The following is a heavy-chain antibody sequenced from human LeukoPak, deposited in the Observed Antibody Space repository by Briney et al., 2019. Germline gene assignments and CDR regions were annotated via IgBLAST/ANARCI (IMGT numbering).Heavy chain of an antibody. Sequence: GGSLRLSCAASGFTFSRYDMHWVRQATGKRLEWVSAIDIAGDTYYPGSVKGRLTISRENAKNSLYLQMNSLRAEDTAVYSCARGADGVSSNSRGWFDPWGQGTLITVSS. J-gene: IGHJ5*02. CDR1: GFTFSRYD. CDR3: ARGADGVSSNSRGWFDP. D-gene: IGHD2-15*01. CDR2: IDIAGDT. V-gene: IGHV3-13*01.